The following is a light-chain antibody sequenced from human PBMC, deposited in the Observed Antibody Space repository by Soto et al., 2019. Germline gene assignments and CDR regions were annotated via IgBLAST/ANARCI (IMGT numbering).Light chain of an antibody. Sequence: IVLTQSPATLSLSPGERATLSCRASQSVNSHVAWYQLKPGQSPRLLIFDTTNRATGTPTRFSGSGSGTDFTLTISRLEPEDFAVYYCQHRGNWPVTFGGGTKVEI. CDR3: QHRGNWPVT. CDR1: QSVNSH. CDR2: DTT. J-gene: IGKJ4*01. V-gene: IGKV3-11*01.